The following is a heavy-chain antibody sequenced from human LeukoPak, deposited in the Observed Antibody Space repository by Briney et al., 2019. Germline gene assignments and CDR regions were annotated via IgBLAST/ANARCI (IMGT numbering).Heavy chain of an antibody. V-gene: IGHV1-69*13. D-gene: IGHD2-15*01. Sequence: SVKVSCKASGGTFSSYAMSWVRQAPGQGLEWMGEIIPIFGTANYAQKFQGRVTITADESTSTAYMELSSLRSEDTAVYYCARAYCSGGSCYSARNWFDPWGQGTLVTVSS. CDR3: ARAYCSGGSCYSARNWFDP. CDR2: IIPIFGTA. J-gene: IGHJ5*02. CDR1: GGTFSSYA.